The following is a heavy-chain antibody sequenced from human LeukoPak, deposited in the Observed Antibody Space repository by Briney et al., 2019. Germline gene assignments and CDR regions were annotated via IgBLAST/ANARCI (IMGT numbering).Heavy chain of an antibody. V-gene: IGHV4-59*01. J-gene: IGHJ4*02. CDR2: IYYSGST. CDR3: ARGGSGSPIDY. D-gene: IGHD3-10*01. CDR1: GGSISSYY. Sequence: SGTLSLTCTVSGGSISSYYWSWLRQPPGKGLEWIGYIYYSGSTNYNPSLKSRVTISVDTSKNQFSLKLSSVTAADTAVYYCARGGSGSPIDYWGQGTLVTVSS.